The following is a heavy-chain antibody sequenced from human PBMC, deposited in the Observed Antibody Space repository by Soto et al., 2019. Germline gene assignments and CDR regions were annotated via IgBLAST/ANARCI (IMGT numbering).Heavy chain of an antibody. Sequence: EVRLVESGGGVVQPGGSLRLSCAASGLIFSNYKMHWVRQAPGKGLVWVSRIKTDGSSIDYAGSVKGRFTVSRDNAKNTLYLQMNSLRADDTAVYYCARDTDGLHYWGQGTLVTVSS. CDR2: IKTDGSSI. J-gene: IGHJ4*02. CDR3: ARDTDGLHY. CDR1: GLIFSNYK. V-gene: IGHV3-74*01.